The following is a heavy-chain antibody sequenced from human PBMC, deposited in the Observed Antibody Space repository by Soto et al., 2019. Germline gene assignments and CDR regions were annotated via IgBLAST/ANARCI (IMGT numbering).Heavy chain of an antibody. CDR2: IIPIFGTA. CDR3: ATRLRPSRGYSYGPGHYYYYGMDV. V-gene: IGHV1-69*01. Sequence: QVQLVQSGAEVKKPGSSVKVSCKASGGTFSSYAISWVRQAPGQGLEWMGGIIPIFGTANYAQKFQGRVTITADESTSTAYMELSSLRSEDTAVYYCATRLRPSRGYSYGPGHYYYYGMDVWGQGTTVTVSS. D-gene: IGHD5-18*01. CDR1: GGTFSSYA. J-gene: IGHJ6*02.